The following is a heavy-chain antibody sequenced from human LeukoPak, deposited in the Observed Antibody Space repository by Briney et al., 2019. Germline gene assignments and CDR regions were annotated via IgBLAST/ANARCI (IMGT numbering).Heavy chain of an antibody. CDR2: IYYSGST. D-gene: IGHD6-13*01. J-gene: IGHJ4*02. CDR1: GGSISSSSYY. CDR3: ARFSSSWYYFDY. V-gene: IGHV4-39*07. Sequence: SETLSLTCTVSGGSISSSSYYWGWIRQPPGKGLEWIGSIYYSGSTYYNPSLKSRVTISVDTSKNQFSLKLSSVTAADTAVYYCARFSSSWYYFDYWGRGTLVTVSS.